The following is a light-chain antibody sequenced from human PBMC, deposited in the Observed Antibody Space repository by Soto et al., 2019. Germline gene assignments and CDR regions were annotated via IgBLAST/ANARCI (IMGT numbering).Light chain of an antibody. CDR1: QSVTYN. J-gene: IGKJ4*01. CDR3: QQYKNWPPLT. V-gene: IGKV3-15*01. CDR2: GAF. Sequence: EIVMTQSPATLSVSPGETATLSCRASQSVTYNLAWYQQKPGQGPRLLIYGAFTRATGIPARLSGSGSGTEFTLTISSMQSEDFAVDYCQQYKNWPPLTFGGGTKVVIK.